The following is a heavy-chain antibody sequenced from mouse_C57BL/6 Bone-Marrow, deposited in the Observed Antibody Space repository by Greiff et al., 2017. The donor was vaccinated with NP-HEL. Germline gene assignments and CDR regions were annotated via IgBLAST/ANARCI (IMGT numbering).Heavy chain of an antibody. V-gene: IGHV1-4*01. CDR3: ARGELRTTVVDTKDY. J-gene: IGHJ2*01. CDR1: GYTFTSYT. D-gene: IGHD1-1*01. CDR2: INPSSGYT. Sequence: QVQLQQSGAELARPGASVKMSCKASGYTFTSYTMHWVKQRPGQGLEWIGYINPSSGYTKYNQKFKDKATLTADKSSSPAYMQLSSLTSEDSADYYCARGELRTTVVDTKDYWGQGTTLTVSS.